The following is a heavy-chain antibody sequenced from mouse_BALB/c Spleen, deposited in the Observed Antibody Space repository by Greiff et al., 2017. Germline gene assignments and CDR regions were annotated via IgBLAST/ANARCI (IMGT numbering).Heavy chain of an antibody. D-gene: IGHD2-4*01. J-gene: IGHJ3*01. Sequence: VQLQQSGAGLVRPGSSVKISCKASGFAFSSYWMTWVKQRPGQGLEWIGQTYRGDGDTNYNGKFKGKATLTADKSSSTAYMQLSSLTSEDSAVYFCAMGVYDYGRFAYWGQGTLVTVSA. CDR2: TYRGDGDT. CDR3: AMGVYDYGRFAY. CDR1: GFAFSSYW. V-gene: IGHV1-80*01.